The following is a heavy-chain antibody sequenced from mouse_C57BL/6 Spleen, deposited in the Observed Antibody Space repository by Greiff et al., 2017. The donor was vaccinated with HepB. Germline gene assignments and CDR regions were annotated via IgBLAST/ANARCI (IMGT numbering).Heavy chain of an antibody. J-gene: IGHJ4*01. V-gene: IGHV5-9-1*02. CDR1: GFTFSSYA. D-gene: IGHD1-1*01. CDR2: ISSGGDYI. CDR3: TREGIYYYDAMDY. Sequence: EVHGVESGEGLVKPGGSLKLSCAASGFTFSSYAMSWVRQTPEKRLEWVAYISSGGDYIYYADTVKGRFTISRDNARNTLYLQMSSLKSEDTAMYDCTREGIYYYDAMDYWGQGTSVTVSS.